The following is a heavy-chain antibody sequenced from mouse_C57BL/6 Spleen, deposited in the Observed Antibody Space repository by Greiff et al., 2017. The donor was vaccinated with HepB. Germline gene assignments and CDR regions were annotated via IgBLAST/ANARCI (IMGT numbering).Heavy chain of an antibody. J-gene: IGHJ4*01. Sequence: EVQRVESGGGLVKPGGSLKLSCAASGFTFSSYAMSWVRQTPEKRLEWVATISDGGSYTYYPDNVKGRVTISRDNAKNNLYLQMSHLKSEDTAMYYCARDRDRGMAMDYWGQGTSVTVSS. V-gene: IGHV5-4*01. D-gene: IGHD3-3*01. CDR3: ARDRDRGMAMDY. CDR2: ISDGGSYT. CDR1: GFTFSSYA.